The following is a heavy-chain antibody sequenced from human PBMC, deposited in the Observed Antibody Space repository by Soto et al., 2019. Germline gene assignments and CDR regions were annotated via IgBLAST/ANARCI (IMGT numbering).Heavy chain of an antibody. D-gene: IGHD5-12*01. V-gene: IGHV3-74*01. CDR1: GFTFSSYW. J-gene: IGHJ4*02. CDR3: ARVPTGGYDWN. Sequence: EVQLVESGGGLVQPGGSLRLSCAASGFTFSSYWMHWVRQAPGKGLVWVSRINSDGSTTNYADPVKGRFTISRDNAKNTLYLQMNSQRAEDTAVYYCARVPTGGYDWNWGQGTLVTVSS. CDR2: INSDGSTT.